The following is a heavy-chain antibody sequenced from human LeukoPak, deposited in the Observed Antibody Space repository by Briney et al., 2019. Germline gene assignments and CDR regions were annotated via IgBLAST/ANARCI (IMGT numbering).Heavy chain of an antibody. V-gene: IGHV4-4*07. CDR2: IYTSGST. J-gene: IGHJ4*02. CDR3: ARDKYDYDSSGYYPSEGYFDY. CDR1: GGSFSSYY. Sequence: SETLSLTCTVSGGSFSSYYWSWIRQPAGKGLEWIGRIYTSGSTNYNPSLKSRVTISVDTSKNQFSLKLSFVTAADTAVYYCARDKYDYDSSGYYPSEGYFDYWGQGTLVTVSS. D-gene: IGHD3-22*01.